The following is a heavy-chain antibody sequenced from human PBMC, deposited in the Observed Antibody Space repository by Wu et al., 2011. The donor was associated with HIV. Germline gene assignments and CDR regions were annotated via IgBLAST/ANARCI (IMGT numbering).Heavy chain of an antibody. D-gene: IGHD2-15*01. CDR2: MVPMFGRQ. J-gene: IGHJ6*02. CDR1: GGTFNGHA. CDR3: ATKSGIGYCSGGSCYQVDV. Sequence: QVQLVQSGAEVKKPGSSVKVSCKASGGTFNGHAMSWVRQAPGQGLEWMGGMVPMFGRQDYAQKFRGRVKITVDKSQTIAYMELSSLRSDDTAVYYCATKSGIGYCSGGSCYQVDVWGQGTTVIVS. V-gene: IGHV1-69*14.